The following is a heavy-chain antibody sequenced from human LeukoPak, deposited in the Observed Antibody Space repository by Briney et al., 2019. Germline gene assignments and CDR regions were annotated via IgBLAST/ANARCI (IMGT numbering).Heavy chain of an antibody. Sequence: SVKVSCKASGGTFSSYAISWVRQAPGQGLEWMGGIIPIFGTANYAQKFQGRVTITTDESTSTAYMELSGLRSEDTAVYYCARVASGYSYGLNWYFDLWGRGTLVTVSS. CDR1: GGTFSSYA. CDR3: ARVASGYSYGLNWYFDL. V-gene: IGHV1-69*05. J-gene: IGHJ2*01. D-gene: IGHD5-18*01. CDR2: IIPIFGTA.